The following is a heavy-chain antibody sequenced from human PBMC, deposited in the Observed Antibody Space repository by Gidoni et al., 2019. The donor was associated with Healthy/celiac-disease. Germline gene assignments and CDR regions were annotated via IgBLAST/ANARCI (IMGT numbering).Heavy chain of an antibody. CDR1: GYTLTELS. CDR3: ATGFIGLVSLGEGHSYYFDY. Sequence: QVQLVQSGAEVKKPGASVKVSCKVSGYTLTELSMHWVRQAPGKGLEWMGGFDPEDGETIYAQKFQGRVTMTEDTSTDTAYMELSSLRSEDTAVYYCATGFIGLVSLGEGHSYYFDYWGQGTLVTVSS. CDR2: FDPEDGET. D-gene: IGHD3-10*01. J-gene: IGHJ4*02. V-gene: IGHV1-24*01.